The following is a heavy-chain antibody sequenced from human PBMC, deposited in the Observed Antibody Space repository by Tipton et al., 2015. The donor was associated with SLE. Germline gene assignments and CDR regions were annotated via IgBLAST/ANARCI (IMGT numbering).Heavy chain of an antibody. V-gene: IGHV4-4*08. CDR1: GGSMSGYY. Sequence: TLSLTCAVSGGSMSGYYLSWIRQSPWKGLEWIGYIHSGGSTNYNPSFNSRVTISSDTSRNQFSLTLTSVTAADTSVFYCARVKVASAGFPLAFDAFDIWGQGTGVIVSS. D-gene: IGHD1-1*01. J-gene: IGHJ3*02. CDR2: IHSGGST. CDR3: ARVKVASAGFPLAFDAFDI.